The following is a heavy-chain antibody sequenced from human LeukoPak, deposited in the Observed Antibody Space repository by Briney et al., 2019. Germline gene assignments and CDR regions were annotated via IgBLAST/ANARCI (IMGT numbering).Heavy chain of an antibody. CDR3: ARQIKIFGVVIIPPYFDY. V-gene: IGHV4-59*08. D-gene: IGHD3-3*01. J-gene: IGHJ4*02. CDR1: GGSISSYY. CDR2: IYYSGST. Sequence: PSETLSLTCTVSGGSISSYYWSWIRQPPGKGLEWIGYIYYSGSTNYNPSLKSRVTISVDTSKNQFSLKLSSVTAADTAVYYCARQIKIFGVVIIPPYFDYWGQGTLVTVSS.